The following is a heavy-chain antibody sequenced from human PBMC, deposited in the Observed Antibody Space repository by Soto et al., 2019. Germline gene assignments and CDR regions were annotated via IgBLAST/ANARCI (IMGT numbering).Heavy chain of an antibody. Sequence: QLQLQESGPGLVKPSETLSLTCTVSGGSISSSSYYWGWIRQPPGKGLEWIGSIYYSGSTYYNPSLQRRVTISVDTSKNQFSLTLSSVTAADTAVYYCASLYASSGYIDYWGQGTLVTVSS. CDR1: GGSISSSSYY. CDR3: ASLYASSGYIDY. V-gene: IGHV4-39*01. CDR2: IYYSGST. J-gene: IGHJ4*02. D-gene: IGHD3-22*01.